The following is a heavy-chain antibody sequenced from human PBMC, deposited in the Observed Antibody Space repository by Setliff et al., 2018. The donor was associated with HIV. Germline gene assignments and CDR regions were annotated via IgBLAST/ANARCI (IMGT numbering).Heavy chain of an antibody. CDR2: MNPNSGNT. D-gene: IGHD6-19*01. Sequence: ASVKVSCKASGYTFTSCDINWVRQAPGQGLEWMGWMNPNSGNTGYARKFQGRITMTRNTSITTAYMELSSLGSEDTAVYYCARVIGYFSGWYLKYWRQGTPVTVSS. CDR1: GYTFTSCD. CDR3: ARVIGYFSGWYLKY. V-gene: IGHV1-8*02. J-gene: IGHJ4*02.